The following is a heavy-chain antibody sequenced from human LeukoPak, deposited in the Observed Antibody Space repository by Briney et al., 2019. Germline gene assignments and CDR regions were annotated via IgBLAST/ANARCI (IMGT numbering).Heavy chain of an antibody. J-gene: IGHJ6*02. CDR2: INHSGST. CDR1: GGSFSGYY. D-gene: IGHD3-10*01. V-gene: IGHV4-34*01. Sequence: PSETLSLTCAVYGGSFSGYYWSWIRQPPGKGLEWIGEINHSGSTNYNPSIKSRVTISVDTSKNQFSLKLSSVTAADTAVYYWAGVWFGELSGYYYYGMDVWGQGTTVTVSS. CDR3: AGVWFGELSGYYYYGMDV.